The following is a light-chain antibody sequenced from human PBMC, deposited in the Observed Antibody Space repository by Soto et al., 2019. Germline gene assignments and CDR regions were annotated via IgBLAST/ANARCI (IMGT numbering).Light chain of an antibody. CDR2: DVS. J-gene: IGLJ1*01. CDR1: SSDVGGYNY. V-gene: IGLV2-14*03. Sequence: QSVLTQPASVSGSPGQSITISCTGTSSDVGGYNYVSWYQHHPGKAPKFMIFDVSNRPSGVSYCFSGSKSGNTASLTISGLQPEDEADYYCSSYTTSNTRQIVFGTGTKVTVL. CDR3: SSYTTSNTRQIV.